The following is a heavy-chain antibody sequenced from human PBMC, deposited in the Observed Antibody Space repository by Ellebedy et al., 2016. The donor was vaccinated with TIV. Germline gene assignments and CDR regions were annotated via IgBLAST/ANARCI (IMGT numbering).Heavy chain of an antibody. CDR2: IDPSDSYT. CDR1: GYSFTSYW. CDR3: ARREYCSSTSCYDTDY. V-gene: IGHV5-10-1*01. Sequence: GGSLRLXXKGSGYSFTSYWISWVRQMPGKGLEWMGRIDPSDSYTNYSPSFQGHVTISADKSISTAYLQWSSLKASDTAMYYCARREYCSSTSCYDTDYWGQGTLVTVSS. D-gene: IGHD2-2*01. J-gene: IGHJ4*02.